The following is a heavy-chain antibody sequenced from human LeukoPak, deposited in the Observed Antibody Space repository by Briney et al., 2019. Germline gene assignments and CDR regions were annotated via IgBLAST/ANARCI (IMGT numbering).Heavy chain of an antibody. Sequence: GGSLRLSCAASGFTVSSNYMSWVRQAPGKGLEWVSSIYSGGSTNYADSVKGRFTISRDNSKNTLYLQINSLRAEDTAVYYCARDLPWLQLAYWGQGTPVTVSS. J-gene: IGHJ4*02. CDR1: GFTVSSNY. CDR2: IYSGGST. D-gene: IGHD5-18*01. V-gene: IGHV3-53*01. CDR3: ARDLPWLQLAY.